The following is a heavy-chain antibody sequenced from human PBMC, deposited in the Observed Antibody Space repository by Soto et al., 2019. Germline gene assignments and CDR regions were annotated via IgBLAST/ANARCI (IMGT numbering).Heavy chain of an antibody. D-gene: IGHD6-19*01. CDR2: ITSDTRTI. CDR1: GFTFSIYS. V-gene: IGHV3-48*02. Sequence: GGSLRLSCVASGFTFSIYSMNWVRQAPGKGLEWFAYITSDTRTIKYADSVKGRFTISRDNAKNSVYLQMNSLRDEDTAVYYCARSVEGHFDYWGQGTVVTVSS. J-gene: IGHJ4*02. CDR3: ARSVEGHFDY.